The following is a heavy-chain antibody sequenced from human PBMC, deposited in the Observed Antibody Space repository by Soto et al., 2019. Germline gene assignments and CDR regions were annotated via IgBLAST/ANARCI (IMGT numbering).Heavy chain of an antibody. J-gene: IGHJ5*02. CDR2: ISGSGGST. V-gene: IGHV3-23*01. D-gene: IGHD4-17*01. Sequence: LSLTCAASGFTFSSYAMSWVRQAPGKGLEWVSAISGSGGSTYYADSVKGRFTISRDNSKNTLYLQMNSLRAEDTAVYYCAKWVFYGDDPSDPWGQGTLVTVSS. CDR3: AKWVFYGDDPSDP. CDR1: GFTFSSYA.